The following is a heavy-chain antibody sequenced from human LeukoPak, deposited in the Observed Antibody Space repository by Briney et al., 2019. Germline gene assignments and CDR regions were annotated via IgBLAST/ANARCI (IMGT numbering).Heavy chain of an antibody. J-gene: IGHJ3*02. Sequence: PTGGSLRLSCAAAGFIFDNYAMHWVRQAPGKGLEWVSRISWNTGNKDYADSVKGRFTISRDNDKNSLFLQMNSLRPEDTALYYCVKGTTFDAFDMWGQGTMVIVSS. CDR1: GFIFDNYA. V-gene: IGHV3-9*01. D-gene: IGHD3-16*01. CDR3: VKGTTFDAFDM. CDR2: ISWNTGNK.